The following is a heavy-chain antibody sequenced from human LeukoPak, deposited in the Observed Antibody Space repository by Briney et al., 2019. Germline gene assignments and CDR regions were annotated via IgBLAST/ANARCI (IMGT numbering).Heavy chain of an antibody. D-gene: IGHD3-9*01. CDR1: GYTFTSYY. CDR2: INPSGGGT. CDR3: ASGGSHFDWLLYFDY. V-gene: IGHV1-46*01. J-gene: IGHJ4*02. Sequence: ASVKVSCKASGYTFTSYYLHWVRQAPGQGLEWMGIINPSGGGTTYAQKFQGRVTMTRDTSTSTFYMELSSLRSEDTAVYYCASGGSHFDWLLYFDYWGQGTLVTVSS.